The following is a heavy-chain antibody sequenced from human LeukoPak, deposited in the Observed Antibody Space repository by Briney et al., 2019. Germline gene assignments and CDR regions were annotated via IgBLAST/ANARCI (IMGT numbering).Heavy chain of an antibody. J-gene: IGHJ4*02. CDR1: GFTFSSYG. V-gene: IGHV3-30*18. Sequence: GGSLRLSCAASGFTFSSYGMHWVRQAPGKGLEWVAVISYDGSNKYYADSVKGRFTISRDNSKNTLYLQMSSLRAEDTAVYYCAKVFQGSGSYYLGPFDYWGQGTLVTVSS. CDR3: AKVFQGSGSYYLGPFDY. D-gene: IGHD3-10*01. CDR2: ISYDGSNK.